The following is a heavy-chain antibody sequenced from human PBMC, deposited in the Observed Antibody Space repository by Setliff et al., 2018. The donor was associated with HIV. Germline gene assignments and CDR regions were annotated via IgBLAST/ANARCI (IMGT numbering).Heavy chain of an antibody. CDR1: GGSISGSKW. Sequence: SETLSLTCAVSGGSISGSKWWHWVRQPPGKGLEWIGEIFHTGTSYYNPSLTSRVTISQDTSKNQFSLELTSVTAEDTAVYYCAKTTVKAAADGPGDCWGQGTQVTVSS. V-gene: IGHV4-4*02. D-gene: IGHD6-25*01. CDR3: AKTTVKAAADGPGDC. J-gene: IGHJ4*02. CDR2: IFHTGTS.